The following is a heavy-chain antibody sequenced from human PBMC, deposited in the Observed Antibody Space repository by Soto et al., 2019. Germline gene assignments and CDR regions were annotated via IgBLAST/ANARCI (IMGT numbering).Heavy chain of an antibody. CDR2: IYHSGTT. J-gene: IGHJ4*02. D-gene: IGHD2-21*01. CDR3: ARHVAVPRTRGFDY. CDR1: GGSISDNW. Sequence: QVQLQESGPGLVKPSGTLFLTCAVSGGSISDNWWSWVRQPPGKGLEWIGEIYHSGTTYYTPSLRSRVVILVDKSASQISLTVSSATAADTAVYYCARHVAVPRTRGFDYWGPGTLVAVSS. V-gene: IGHV4-4*02.